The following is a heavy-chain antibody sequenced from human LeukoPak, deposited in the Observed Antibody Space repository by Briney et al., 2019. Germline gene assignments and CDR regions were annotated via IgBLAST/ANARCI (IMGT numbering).Heavy chain of an antibody. CDR3: ARVLRWELHAPFDY. Sequence: PGGSLRLSCAASGFTFSSYAMHWVRQAPGKGLEWVAVISYDGSNKYYADSVKGRFTISRDNSKNTLYLQMNSLRAEDTAVYYCARVLRWELHAPFDYWGQGTLVTVSS. V-gene: IGHV3-30*04. CDR1: GFTFSSYA. CDR2: ISYDGSNK. J-gene: IGHJ4*02. D-gene: IGHD1-26*01.